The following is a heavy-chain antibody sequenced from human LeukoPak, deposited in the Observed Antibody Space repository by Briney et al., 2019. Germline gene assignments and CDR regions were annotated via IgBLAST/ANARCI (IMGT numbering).Heavy chain of an antibody. CDR3: ARARRDSGYYKVDY. V-gene: IGHV4-34*01. CDR1: GGSLSGSY. Sequence: SGTLSLTCAVYGGSLSGSYWSWIRQPPGKGLEWIGEINHSGSANYNPSLKSRVTLSIDKSKNQFSLNLNSVTAADTAVYYCARARRDSGYYKVDYWGQGTLVTVSS. J-gene: IGHJ4*02. CDR2: INHSGSA. D-gene: IGHD3-3*01.